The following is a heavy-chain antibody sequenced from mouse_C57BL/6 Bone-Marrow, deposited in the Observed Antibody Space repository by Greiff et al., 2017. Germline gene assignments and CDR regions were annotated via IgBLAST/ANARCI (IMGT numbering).Heavy chain of an antibody. V-gene: IGHV14-4*01. CDR3: TSLIYYEYGLFAY. CDR2: IDPENGDT. Sequence: EVQLQQSGAELVRPGASVKLSCTASGFNIKDDYMHWVKQRPEQGLEWIGWIDPENGDTEYASKFQGKATITADTSSNTAYLQLSILTSEDTAVYYCTSLIYYEYGLFAYWCQGTLITVSA. J-gene: IGHJ3*01. CDR1: GFNIKDDY. D-gene: IGHD2-4*01.